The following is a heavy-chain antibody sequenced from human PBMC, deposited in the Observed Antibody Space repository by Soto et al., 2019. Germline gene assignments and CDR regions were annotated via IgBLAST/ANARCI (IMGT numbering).Heavy chain of an antibody. D-gene: IGHD2-15*01. CDR1: GFTFSSYS. CDR2: ISSSSSTI. V-gene: IGHV3-48*01. CDR3: ARDSYLRCSGGSCYSYYWYFDL. Sequence: EVQLVESGGGLVQPGGSLRLSCAASGFTFSSYSMNWVRQAPGKGLEWVSYISSSSSTIYYADSVKGRFTISRDNAKNSLYLQMNSLRAEDTAVYYCARDSYLRCSGGSCYSYYWYFDLWGRGTLVTVSS. J-gene: IGHJ2*01.